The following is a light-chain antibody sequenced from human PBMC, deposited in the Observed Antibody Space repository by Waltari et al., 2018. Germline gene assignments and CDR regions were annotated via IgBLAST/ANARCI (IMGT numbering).Light chain of an antibody. CDR1: RTVLHSPNNRNY. CDR2: WAA. V-gene: IGKV4-1*01. CDR3: HQYYDIPYS. Sequence: DIVMTQSPDSLAVSLGERATINCKSSRTVLHSPNNRNYFGWEQQKTGQPPKLRIYWAATREAGVPDRFSGSGSGTDFTLTISSLQADDVAVYYCHQYYDIPYSFGQGTKLEIK. J-gene: IGKJ2*03.